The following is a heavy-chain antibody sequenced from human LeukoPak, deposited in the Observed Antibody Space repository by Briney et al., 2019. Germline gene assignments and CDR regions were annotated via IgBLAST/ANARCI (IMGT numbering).Heavy chain of an antibody. CDR2: INHSGST. CDR1: GGSFSGYY. V-gene: IGHV4-34*01. Sequence: PSETLSLTCAVYGGSFSGYYWSWIRQPPGKGLEWIGEINHSGSTNYNPSLKSRVTISVDTSKNQFSLKLSSVTAADTAVYYCARGQGYCSGGSCQYYYYYGMDVWGQGTTVTVSS. D-gene: IGHD2-15*01. J-gene: IGHJ6*02. CDR3: ARGQGYCSGGSCQYYYYYGMDV.